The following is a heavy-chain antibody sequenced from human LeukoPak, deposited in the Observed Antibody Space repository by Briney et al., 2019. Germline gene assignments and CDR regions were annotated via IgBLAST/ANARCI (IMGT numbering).Heavy chain of an antibody. CDR1: GGSISSSSYY. CDR3: ATVLAAAGDC. J-gene: IGHJ4*02. V-gene: IGHV4-39*01. Sequence: PSETLSPTCTVSGGSISSSSYYWGWIRQPPGKGLEWIGSIYYSGSTYYNPSLKSRVTISVDTSKNQFSLKLSSVTAADTAVYYCATVLAAAGDCWGQGTLVTVSS. CDR2: IYYSGST. D-gene: IGHD6-13*01.